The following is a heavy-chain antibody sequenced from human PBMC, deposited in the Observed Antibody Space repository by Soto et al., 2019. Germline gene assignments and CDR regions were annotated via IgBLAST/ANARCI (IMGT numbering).Heavy chain of an antibody. CDR3: ARRDRSGFSYWLDT. D-gene: IGHD3-22*01. Sequence: SETLSLTCTVSGGSISSGDYYWSWIRQHPGKGLEWIGTIYFSGTTYYNPSLKSRVTISVDTSKNQFSLNLSSVAAADTAVYYCARRDRSGFSYWLDTWGQGTLVTVSS. CDR2: IYFSGTT. J-gene: IGHJ5*02. CDR1: GGSISSGDYY. V-gene: IGHV4-31*03.